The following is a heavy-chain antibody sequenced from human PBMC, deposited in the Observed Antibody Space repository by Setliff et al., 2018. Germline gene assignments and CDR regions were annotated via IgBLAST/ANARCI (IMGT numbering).Heavy chain of an antibody. CDR2: IFYSDTA. V-gene: IGHV4-59*11. CDR3: ARDRSTVIRGVTSFFYYYMDV. Sequence: LSLTCTVSGGSIGPHYWSWIRQAPGKGLEWIGHIFYSDTAKYNPSLESRAAITVDSSKNQFSLKLRSVTAADTAVYYCARDRSTVIRGVTSFFYYYMDVWGGGTTVTVSS. CDR1: GGSIGPHY. D-gene: IGHD3-10*01. J-gene: IGHJ6*03.